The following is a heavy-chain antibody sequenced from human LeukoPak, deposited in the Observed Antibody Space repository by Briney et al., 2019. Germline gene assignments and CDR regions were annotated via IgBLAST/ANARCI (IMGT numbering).Heavy chain of an antibody. CDR2: IWSDGGNK. CDR3: AKDAQRGFDYSNSLEY. D-gene: IGHD4-11*01. V-gene: IGHV3-33*06. J-gene: IGHJ4*02. Sequence: GGSLRLSCIASGFTFSHYGFHWVRQAPGKGLEWVAVIWSDGGNKYYGDSVKGRFIIYRDDSQNTVYLQMNSLRAEDTAVYYCAKDAQRGFDYSNSLEYWGQGSLVTVSS. CDR1: GFTFSHYG.